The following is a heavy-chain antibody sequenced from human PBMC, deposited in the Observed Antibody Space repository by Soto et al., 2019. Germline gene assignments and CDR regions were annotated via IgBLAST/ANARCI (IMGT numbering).Heavy chain of an antibody. J-gene: IGHJ4*02. CDR2: ISGSGGST. D-gene: IGHD6-19*01. Sequence: EVQLLESGGGLVQPGGSLRLSCAASGFTFSSYAMSWVRQAPGKGLEWVSAISGSGGSTYYTDSVKGRFTISRDNSKNTLYLQMNSLRAEDTAVYYCAKSLWAISGWYYLDYWGQGTLVTVSS. V-gene: IGHV3-23*01. CDR3: AKSLWAISGWYYLDY. CDR1: GFTFSSYA.